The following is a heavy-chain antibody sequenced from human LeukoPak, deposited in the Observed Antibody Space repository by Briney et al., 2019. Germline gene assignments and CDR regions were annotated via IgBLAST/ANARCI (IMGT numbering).Heavy chain of an antibody. CDR2: MSPNSGDA. Sequence: ASVKVSCRASGYTFTSYDFNWVRQATGQRPEWMGWMSPNSGDAGYAQKFQDRVTMTRNTSISTAYMELSSLRSDDTAVYYCARGPPNWGYDYWGPGTLVTVSS. CDR3: ARGPPNWGYDY. D-gene: IGHD7-27*01. CDR1: GYTFTSYD. J-gene: IGHJ4*02. V-gene: IGHV1-8*01.